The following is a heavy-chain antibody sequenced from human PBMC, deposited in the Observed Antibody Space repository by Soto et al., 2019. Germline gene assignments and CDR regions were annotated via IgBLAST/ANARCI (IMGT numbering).Heavy chain of an antibody. CDR3: AKTGFAGDYAGYDY. Sequence: QVQLVASGGGVVQPGRSLRLSCAASGFTFNAYGMHWVRQAPGKGLGWVGVISYDGSNKYYADSVKGRFTISRDNSKNTLSLQMSRLRAEDTAGYYFAKTGFAGDYAGYDYLGQGTLVTVS. J-gene: IGHJ4*02. CDR2: ISYDGSNK. D-gene: IGHD4-17*01. V-gene: IGHV3-30*18. CDR1: GFTFNAYG.